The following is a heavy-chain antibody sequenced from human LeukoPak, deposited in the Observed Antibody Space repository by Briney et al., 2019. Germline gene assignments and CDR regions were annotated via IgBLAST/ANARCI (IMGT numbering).Heavy chain of an antibody. CDR1: GGSISSGGYY. V-gene: IGHV4-31*03. CDR3: AVYTGVAFDY. J-gene: IGHJ4*02. CDR2: IYYSGST. Sequence: SETLSLTCTVSGGSISSGGYYWSWIRQHPGKGLEWIGYIYYSGSTHYNPSLKSRVTISVDTSKNQFSLKLSSVTAADTAVYYCAVYTGVAFDYWGQGTLVTVSS. D-gene: IGHD3-3*01.